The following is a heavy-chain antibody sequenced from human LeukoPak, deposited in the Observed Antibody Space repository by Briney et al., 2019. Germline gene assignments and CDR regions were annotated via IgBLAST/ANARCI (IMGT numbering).Heavy chain of an antibody. V-gene: IGHV4-34*01. J-gene: IGHJ4*02. CDR3: ARGLSATMVRGISDY. CDR2: INHSGST. Sequence: PSETLSLTCAVYGGSFSGYYWSWIRQPPGKGLEWIGEINHSGSTNYNPSLKSRVTISVDTSKNQFSLKLSSVTAADTAVYYCARGLSATMVRGISDYWGQGTLVTVSS. CDR1: GGSFSGYY. D-gene: IGHD3-10*01.